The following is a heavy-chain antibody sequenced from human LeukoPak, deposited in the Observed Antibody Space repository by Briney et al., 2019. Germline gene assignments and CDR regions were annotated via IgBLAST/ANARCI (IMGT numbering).Heavy chain of an antibody. D-gene: IGHD4-17*01. CDR1: GLTFSSYA. CDR2: ISYDGSNK. J-gene: IGHJ4*02. CDR3: ASFAVTTHPDY. V-gene: IGHV3-30-3*01. Sequence: GGSLRLSCAASGLTFSSYAMHWVRQAPGKGLEWVAVISYDGSNKYYADSVKGRFTISRDNSKNTLYLQMNSLRAEDTAVYYCASFAVTTHPDYWGQGTLVTVSS.